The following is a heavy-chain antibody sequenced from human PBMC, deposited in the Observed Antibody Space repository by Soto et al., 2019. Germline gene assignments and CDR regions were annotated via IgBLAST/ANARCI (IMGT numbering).Heavy chain of an antibody. V-gene: IGHV1-69*13. Sequence: GASVKVSCKASGGTFSSYAISWVRQAPGQGLEWMGGIIPIFGTANYAQKFQGRVTITADESTSTAYMELSSLRSEDTAVYYCARDCISTSCPINWFDPWGQGTLVTVSS. D-gene: IGHD2-2*01. J-gene: IGHJ5*02. CDR1: GGTFSSYA. CDR3: ARDCISTSCPINWFDP. CDR2: IIPIFGTA.